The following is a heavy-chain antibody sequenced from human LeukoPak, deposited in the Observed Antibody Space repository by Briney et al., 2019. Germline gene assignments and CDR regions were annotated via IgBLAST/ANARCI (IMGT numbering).Heavy chain of an antibody. CDR2: IYSGGST. J-gene: IGHJ4*02. CDR1: GFTVSSNY. CDR3: ARGEDYGDYFDY. V-gene: IGHV3-53*01. D-gene: IGHD4-17*01. Sequence: EGSLRLSCAASGFTVSSNYMNWVRQAPGKGLEWVSVIYSGGSTYSADSVRGRFTISRDNSKNTLYLQMNNLRAEDTAVYYCARGEDYGDYFDYWGQGTLVTVSS.